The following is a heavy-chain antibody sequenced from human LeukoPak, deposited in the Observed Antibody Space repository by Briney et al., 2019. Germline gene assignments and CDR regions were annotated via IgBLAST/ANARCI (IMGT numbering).Heavy chain of an antibody. J-gene: IGHJ6*03. CDR2: ISYDGSNK. V-gene: IGHV3-30*04. CDR3: AKDLYSHYYYYYYMDV. Sequence: GGSLRLSCAASGFTFSSYAMHWVRQAPGKGLEWVAVISYDGSNKYYADSVKGRFTISRDNSKNTLYLQMNSLRAEDTAVYYCAKDLYSHYYYYYYMDVWGKGTTVTISS. D-gene: IGHD2-21*01. CDR1: GFTFSSYA.